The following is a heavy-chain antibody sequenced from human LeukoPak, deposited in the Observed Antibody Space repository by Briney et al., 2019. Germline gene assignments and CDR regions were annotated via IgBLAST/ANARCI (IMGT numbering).Heavy chain of an antibody. V-gene: IGHV1-69*05. J-gene: IGHJ3*02. Sequence: SVKVSCKAPRGTFSSYAISWVRQAPGQGLEWMGGIIPIFGTANYAQKFQGRVTMTRDTSTSTVYMKLSSLRSEDTAVYYCARGMLTGNVGYAFDIWGQGTMVTVSS. D-gene: IGHD7-27*01. CDR2: IIPIFGTA. CDR1: RGTFSSYA. CDR3: ARGMLTGNVGYAFDI.